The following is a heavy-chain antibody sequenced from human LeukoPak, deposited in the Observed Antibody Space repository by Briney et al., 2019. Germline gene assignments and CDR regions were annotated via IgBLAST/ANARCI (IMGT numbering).Heavy chain of an antibody. V-gene: IGHV3-33*06. CDR1: GFTFSSYG. D-gene: IGHD4-23*01. Sequence: GGSLRLSCAASGFTFSSYGMHWVRQAPGKGQEWVAVIWYDGSNKFYTDSVKGRFTISRDNSKNTVYLQMNSLRAEDTAAYFCAKGGFTVAYFDYWGQGTLVTVSS. CDR3: AKGGFTVAYFDY. J-gene: IGHJ4*02. CDR2: IWYDGSNK.